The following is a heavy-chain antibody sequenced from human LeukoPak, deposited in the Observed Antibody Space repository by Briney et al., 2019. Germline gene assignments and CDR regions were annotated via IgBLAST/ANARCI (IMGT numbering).Heavy chain of an antibody. Sequence: ASVKVSCKASGYTFPIYGITWVRQAPGQGLEWMGWISAHTGKSDYAQKFQNRVTMTADTATSTAYMELRSLGSDDTAVYYCARDGKGRFDFRENDYWGQGTLVTVSS. CDR3: ARDGKGRFDFRENDY. CDR2: ISAHTGKS. CDR1: GYTFPIYG. V-gene: IGHV1-18*01. J-gene: IGHJ4*02. D-gene: IGHD3-3*01.